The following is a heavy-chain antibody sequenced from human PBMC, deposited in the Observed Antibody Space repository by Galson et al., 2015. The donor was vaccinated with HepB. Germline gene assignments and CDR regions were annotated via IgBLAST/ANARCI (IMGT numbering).Heavy chain of an antibody. J-gene: IGHJ4*02. D-gene: IGHD3-22*01. CDR2: IIPILDRT. Sequence: SVKVSCKASGGTFDNFVINWVRQAPGQGLEWMGRIIPILDRTNYAPKFQARVTFTSDKSTGTAYMEMRSLTSEDTAVYSCATGESHYNRSGYYRFEYWGQGSLVTVSS. CDR1: GGTFDNFV. CDR3: ATGESHYNRSGYYRFEY. V-gene: IGHV1-69*04.